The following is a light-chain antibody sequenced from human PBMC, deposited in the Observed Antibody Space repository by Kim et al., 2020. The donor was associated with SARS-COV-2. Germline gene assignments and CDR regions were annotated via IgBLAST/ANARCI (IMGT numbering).Light chain of an antibody. CDR3: QQCDNLPIT. CDR1: QDISNY. V-gene: IGKV1-33*01. Sequence: ASVGDRVTITCQASQDISNYLNWYQQEPGRAPKVLIYDASNLATGVPSRFSGSGSGTDFTFTISSLQPEDVATYFCQQCDNLPITFGQGTRLEIK. CDR2: DAS. J-gene: IGKJ5*01.